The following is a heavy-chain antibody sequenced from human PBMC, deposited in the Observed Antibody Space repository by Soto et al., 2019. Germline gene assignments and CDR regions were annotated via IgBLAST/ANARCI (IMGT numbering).Heavy chain of an antibody. V-gene: IGHV3-23*01. CDR1: GFTFSSYA. CDR2: ISGSGGST. CDR3: LMIVLMVYAIFVCWFDP. Sequence: EVQLLESGGGLVQPGGSLRLSCAASGFTFSSYAMSWVRQAPGKGLEWVSAISGSGGSTYYADSVKGRFTISRDNSKNTLYLQMNSLRAEDTAVYYCLMIVLMVYAIFVCWFDPWGQGTLVTVSS. J-gene: IGHJ5*02. D-gene: IGHD2-8*01.